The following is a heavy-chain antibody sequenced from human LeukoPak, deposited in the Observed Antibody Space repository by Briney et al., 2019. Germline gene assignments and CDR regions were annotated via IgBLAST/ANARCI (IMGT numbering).Heavy chain of an antibody. CDR1: GGSTSSSNW. CDR3: AASSGWYDGYYFDY. D-gene: IGHD6-19*01. Sequence: PSETLSLTCAVSGGSTSSSNWWSWVRRPPGKGLEWIGEIYHSGSTNYNPSLKSRVTISVDKSKNQFSLKLSSVTAADTAVYYCAASSGWYDGYYFDYWGQGTLVTVSS. CDR2: IYHSGST. J-gene: IGHJ4*02. V-gene: IGHV4-4*02.